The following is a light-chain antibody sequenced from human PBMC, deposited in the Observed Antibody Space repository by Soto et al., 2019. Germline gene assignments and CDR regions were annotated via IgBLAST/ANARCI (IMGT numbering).Light chain of an antibody. V-gene: IGKV3-15*01. CDR1: QSVSDN. J-gene: IGKJ4*01. CDR2: GAS. CDR3: QQSYNWPPLT. Sequence: EIVLTQSPATLSVSPGERAILSCRASQSVSDNLAWYQQKPGQAPRLLIYGASTRASGIPARFSGSGSGPEFTLTISSLQSEDFAVYYCQQSYNWPPLTFGAGTKVEIK.